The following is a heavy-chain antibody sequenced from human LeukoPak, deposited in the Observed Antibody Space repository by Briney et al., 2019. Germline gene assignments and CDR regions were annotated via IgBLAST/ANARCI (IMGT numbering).Heavy chain of an antibody. CDR1: GGTFSSYA. CDR2: FDPEDGET. J-gene: IGHJ3*02. CDR3: ATDWAIAARRHDAFDI. D-gene: IGHD6-6*01. Sequence: GASVKVSCKASGGTFSSYAISWVRQAPGKGLEWMGGFDPEDGETIYAQKFQGRVTMTEDTSTDTAYMELSSLRSEDTAVYYCATDWAIAARRHDAFDIWGQGTMVTVSS. V-gene: IGHV1-24*01.